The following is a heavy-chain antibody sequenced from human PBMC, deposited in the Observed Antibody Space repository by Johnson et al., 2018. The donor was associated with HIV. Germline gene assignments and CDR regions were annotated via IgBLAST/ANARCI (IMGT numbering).Heavy chain of an antibody. Sequence: QMQLVESGGGLVQPGGSLRLSCAASQFSFSNYGMHWVRQAPGKGLEWVAAISFAGTKKHYADSVKGRFTISRDNAKNSLYLQMNSLRAEDTALYYCARDGESQQLPLGDAFDFWGQGTMVTVSS. V-gene: IGHV3-30*03. CDR3: ARDGESQQLPLGDAFDF. CDR2: ISFAGTKK. D-gene: IGHD6-13*01. CDR1: QFSFSNYG. J-gene: IGHJ3*01.